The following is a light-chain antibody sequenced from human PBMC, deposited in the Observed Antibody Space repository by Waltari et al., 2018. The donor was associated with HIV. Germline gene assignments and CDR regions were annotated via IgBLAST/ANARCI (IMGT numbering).Light chain of an antibody. Sequence: SSELTQPPSVSVSPGPTAKITCSGDKLGEKYACWYQQKPGQSPVLVIYQDFKRPSGIPERFSGSNSGNTATLTISGALTVDEADYYCQTWDSTTAVVFGGGTKLTVL. CDR1: KLGEKY. V-gene: IGLV3-1*01. CDR2: QDF. J-gene: IGLJ2*01. CDR3: QTWDSTTAVV.